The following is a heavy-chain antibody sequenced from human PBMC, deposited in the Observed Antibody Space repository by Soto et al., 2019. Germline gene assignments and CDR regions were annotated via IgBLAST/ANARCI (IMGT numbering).Heavy chain of an antibody. V-gene: IGHV3-23*01. Sequence: EVLLLESGGGLVQPGGSLRLSCEASGFSFSSFAMNWVRQAPGKGLEWVSAIGDSGASTYYADSVKGRFTISRDNSRNTLYLHLNSRRAEDPAVYYCAKGVELDVWGNGTTVTVSS. J-gene: IGHJ6*04. D-gene: IGHD1-26*01. CDR2: IGDSGAST. CDR3: AKGVELDV. CDR1: GFSFSSFA.